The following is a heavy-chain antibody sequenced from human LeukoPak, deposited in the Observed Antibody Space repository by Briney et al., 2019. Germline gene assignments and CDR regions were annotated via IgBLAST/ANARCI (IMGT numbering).Heavy chain of an antibody. CDR1: GYTFTGYY. CDR3: AREVPYDSSRYYQPFDY. D-gene: IGHD3-22*01. V-gene: IGHV1-18*04. J-gene: IGHJ4*02. CDR2: ISGYNGNT. Sequence: GASVKVSCKASGYTFTGYYMHWVRQAPGQGLEWMGWISGYNGNTNYAQKLQGRVTMTTDTSTSTAYMELRSLRSDDTAVFYCAREVPYDSSRYYQPFDYWGQGTLVTVSS.